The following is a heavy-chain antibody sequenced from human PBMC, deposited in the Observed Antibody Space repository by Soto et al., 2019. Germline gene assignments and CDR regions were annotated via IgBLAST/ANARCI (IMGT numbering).Heavy chain of an antibody. J-gene: IGHJ5*02. Sequence: QVQLQESGPGLVKPSGTLSLTCAVSSGSISSSNWWSWVRQPPGKGLEWIGEIYHSGSTNYNPSLKSRVTISVDKSKNRFSLKLSSVTAADTAVYYCARSEGYCTNGVCYTAGWFDPWGQGTLVTVSS. V-gene: IGHV4-4*02. CDR3: ARSEGYCTNGVCYTAGWFDP. D-gene: IGHD2-8*01. CDR2: IYHSGST. CDR1: SGSISSSNW.